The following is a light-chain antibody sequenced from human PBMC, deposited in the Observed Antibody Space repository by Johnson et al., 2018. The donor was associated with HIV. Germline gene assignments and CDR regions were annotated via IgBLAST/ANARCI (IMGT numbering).Light chain of an antibody. J-gene: IGLJ1*01. CDR1: SSNIGNNY. CDR3: GTWDTSLSAGYV. V-gene: IGLV1-51*02. CDR2: ENN. Sequence: QSVLTQPPSVSAAPGQKVTISCSGSSSNIGNNYVSWYQQLPGTAPKLLIYENNKRPSGIPDRFSGSKSGTSATLAITDLPTGDEADYYCGTWDTSLSAGYVFGTGTKVTVL.